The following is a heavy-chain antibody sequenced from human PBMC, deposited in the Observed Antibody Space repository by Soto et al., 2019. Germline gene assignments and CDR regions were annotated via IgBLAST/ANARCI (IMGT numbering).Heavy chain of an antibody. CDR3: ARYRGYSYGPHYYYYYGMDV. D-gene: IGHD5-18*01. CDR1: GFTFSSYS. V-gene: IGHV3-21*01. J-gene: IGHJ6*02. Sequence: PGGSLRLSCAASGFTFSSYSMNWVRQAPGKGLEWVSSISSSSSYIYYADSVKGRFTISRDNAKNSLYLQMNSLRAEDTAVYYCARYRGYSYGPHYYYYYGMDVWGQGTTVTVSS. CDR2: ISSSSSYI.